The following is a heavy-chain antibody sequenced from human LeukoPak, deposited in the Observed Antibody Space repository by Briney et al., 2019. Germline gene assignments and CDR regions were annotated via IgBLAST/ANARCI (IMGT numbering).Heavy chain of an antibody. CDR3: ASVQQLYAFDI. CDR2: IKQDGSEK. D-gene: IGHD6-13*01. CDR1: GFTFSSYS. J-gene: IGHJ3*02. Sequence: TGGSLRLSCAASGFTFSSYSMSWVRQAPGKGLEWVANIKQDGSEKYYVDSVKGRFTISRDNAKNSLYLQMNSLRAEDTAVYYCASVQQLYAFDIWGQGTMVTVSS. V-gene: IGHV3-7*01.